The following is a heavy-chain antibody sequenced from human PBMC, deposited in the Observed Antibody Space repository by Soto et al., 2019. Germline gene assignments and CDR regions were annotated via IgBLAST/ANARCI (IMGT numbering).Heavy chain of an antibody. CDR3: AREQVAPGRYYGSGSYQYTDSWWFDP. CDR1: GGTFSSYT. CDR2: IIPILGIA. V-gene: IGHV1-69*04. Sequence: GASVKVSCKASGGTFSSYTISWVRQAPGQGLEWMGRIIPILGIANYAQKFQGRVTITADKSTSTAYMELSSLRSEDTAVYCCAREQVAPGRYYGSGSYQYTDSWWFDPWGQGTLVTVSS. D-gene: IGHD3-10*01. J-gene: IGHJ5*02.